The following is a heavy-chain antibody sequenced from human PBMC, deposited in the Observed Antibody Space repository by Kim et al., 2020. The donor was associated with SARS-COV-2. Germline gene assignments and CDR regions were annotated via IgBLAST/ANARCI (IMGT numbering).Heavy chain of an antibody. Sequence: GGSLRLSCAASGFTFSNAWMSWVRQAPGKGLEWVGRIKRKTDGGTTDYAAPVKGRFTISRDDSKNTLYLQMNSLKTEDTAVYYCTTATPSTSWWAFDIWGQGTMVTVSS. CDR1: GFTFSNAW. J-gene: IGHJ3*02. CDR2: IKRKTDGGTT. V-gene: IGHV3-15*01. CDR3: TTATPSTSWWAFDI. D-gene: IGHD2-2*01.